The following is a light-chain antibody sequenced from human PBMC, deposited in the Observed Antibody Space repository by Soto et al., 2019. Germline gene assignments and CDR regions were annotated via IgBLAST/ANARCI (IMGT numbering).Light chain of an antibody. CDR2: DAS. J-gene: IGKJ1*01. CDR1: QSVGSK. Sequence: EILMTQSPATLAASPGERAALSCRASQSVGSKLAWYQQKLGQAPRLLIFDASIRATGVPARFSGGGSGTEYTLTISSLQSEDFALYYCQQYDKWPPTTFGQGTKVEMK. CDR3: QQYDKWPPTT. V-gene: IGKV3-15*01.